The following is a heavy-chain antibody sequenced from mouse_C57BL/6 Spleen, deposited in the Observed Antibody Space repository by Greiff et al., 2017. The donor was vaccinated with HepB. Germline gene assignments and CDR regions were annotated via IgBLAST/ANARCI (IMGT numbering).Heavy chain of an antibody. CDR3: ARRLGQRYFDV. V-gene: IGHV1-42*01. Sequence: EVKLQQSGPELVKPGASVKISCKASGYSFTGYYMNWVKQSPEKSLEWIGEINPSTGGTTYNQKFKAKATLTVDKSSSTAYMQPKSLTSEDSAVYYCARRLGQRYFDVWGTGTTVTVSS. CDR1: GYSFTGYY. D-gene: IGHD4-1*01. CDR2: INPSTGGT. J-gene: IGHJ1*03.